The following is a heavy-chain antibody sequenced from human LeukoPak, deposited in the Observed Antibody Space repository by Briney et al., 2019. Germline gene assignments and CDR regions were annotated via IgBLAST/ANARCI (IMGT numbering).Heavy chain of an antibody. CDR2: IRASGGST. V-gene: IGHV3-23*01. D-gene: IGHD3-10*01. J-gene: IGHJ3*02. CDR3: AKALVLLWFGAAFDI. Sequence: AQSMTLSSPASGFTSTSQAMSCDSPVPGNGMEWDSAIRASGGSTYHADSVKGRFTISRDNSKNTLYLQMNSLRAEDTAVYYCAKALVLLWFGAAFDIWGQGTMVTVSS. CDR1: GFTSTSQA.